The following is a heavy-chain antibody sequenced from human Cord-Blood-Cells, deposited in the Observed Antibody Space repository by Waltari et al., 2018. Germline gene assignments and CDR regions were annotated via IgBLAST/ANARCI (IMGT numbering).Heavy chain of an antibody. D-gene: IGHD6-6*01. Sequence: EVQLVESGGGLVQPGGSLRLSCAASGFTVSSNYMSWVRQAPGKGLGLVSVIFSGGSTYYADSVKGEFTIYRDNSKNTLYLQMNSLRDEDTAVYYCARGEYSSSHIQHWGQGTLVTVSS. CDR2: IFSGGST. CDR1: GFTVSSNY. CDR3: ARGEYSSSHIQH. V-gene: IGHV3-66*01. J-gene: IGHJ1*01.